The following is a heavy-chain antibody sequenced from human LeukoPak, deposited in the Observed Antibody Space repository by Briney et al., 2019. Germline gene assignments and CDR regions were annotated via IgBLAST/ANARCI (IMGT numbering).Heavy chain of an antibody. D-gene: IGHD6-6*01. J-gene: IGHJ4*02. CDR3: ARDHEVSCSSFDY. V-gene: IGHV4-39*07. Sequence: LGTLSLTSTVSRVAVSSNSYYWGWIRHPPGKGLEWIRTIYYSGDTYYNPSLESRVTISADTSNDQFSLKQTSVTAAETAVYYCARDHEVSCSSFDYWGQGTLVTVSS. CDR1: RVAVSSNSYY. CDR2: IYYSGDT.